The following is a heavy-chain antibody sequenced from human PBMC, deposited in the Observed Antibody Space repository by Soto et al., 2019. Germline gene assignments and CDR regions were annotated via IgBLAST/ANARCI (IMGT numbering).Heavy chain of an antibody. CDR3: ARDVLRYFDWLSDFDY. CDR1: GYTFTSYG. Sequence: GASVKVSCKASGYTFTSYGISWVRQAPGQGLEWVGWISPYNGDTNYAQKLQGRVTMTTDTSTSTAYMELRSLRSDDTAVYYCARDVLRYFDWLSDFDYWGQGTLVTVSS. J-gene: IGHJ4*02. CDR2: ISPYNGDT. D-gene: IGHD3-9*01. V-gene: IGHV1-18*01.